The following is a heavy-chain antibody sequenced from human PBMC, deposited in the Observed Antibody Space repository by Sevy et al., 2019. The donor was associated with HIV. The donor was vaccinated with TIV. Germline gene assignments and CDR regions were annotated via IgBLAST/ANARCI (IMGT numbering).Heavy chain of an antibody. CDR1: GFTFDDYA. CDR2: ISWNSGSI. D-gene: IGHD3-10*01. J-gene: IGHJ6*02. CDR3: AKDRGMVPYYYCMDV. V-gene: IGHV3-9*01. Sequence: GGSLRLSCAASGFTFDDYAMHWVRQAPGKGLEWVSGISWNSGSIGYADSVKGRFTISRDNAKNSLYLQMNSLRAEDTALYYCAKDRGMVPYYYCMDVWGQGTTVTVSS.